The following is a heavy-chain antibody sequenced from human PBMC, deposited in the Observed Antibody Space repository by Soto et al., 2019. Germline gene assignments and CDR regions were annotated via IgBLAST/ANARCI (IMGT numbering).Heavy chain of an antibody. D-gene: IGHD2-21*01. V-gene: IGHV3-30*03. CDR2: ISHDGTNK. J-gene: IGHJ4*02. CDR1: GFTFSAYG. CDR3: ARGPISNDHYFDF. Sequence: PGGSLRLSCEVSGFTFSAYGMHWVRHAPGKGLEWVAAISHDGTNKNYGDSVKGRFTISRDNSKKTLYLQMNSLRPEDTALYYCARGPISNDHYFDFWGQGAQVTVSS.